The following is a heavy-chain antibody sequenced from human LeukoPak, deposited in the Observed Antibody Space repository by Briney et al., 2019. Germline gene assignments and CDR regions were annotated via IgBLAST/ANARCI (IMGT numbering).Heavy chain of an antibody. Sequence: GGSLRLCCAASGFTFSDYYMSWIRQAPGKGLEWVSYISHSGRTMYYADSVKGRFTISRDNAKNSLYLQMNSLRAGDTAVYYCARDSIVRGNIGNDMDVWGKGTTVTVSS. J-gene: IGHJ6*03. CDR1: GFTFSDYY. CDR3: ARDSIVRGNIGNDMDV. V-gene: IGHV3-11*01. CDR2: ISHSGRTM. D-gene: IGHD2-8*01.